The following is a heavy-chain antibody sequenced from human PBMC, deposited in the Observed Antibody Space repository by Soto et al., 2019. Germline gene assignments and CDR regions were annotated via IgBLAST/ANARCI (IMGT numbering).Heavy chain of an antibody. CDR3: ARERGRYCSGESCYPFGP. V-gene: IGHV4-34*01. CDR1: GGAFRGYY. J-gene: IGHJ5*02. Sequence: SETLSLTCAVYGGAFRGYYWGWVRQPPGKGLEWLGEINDSGSTNYNPSLKSRVTISLDTSKKEISLRLSSVTAADTAVYYCARERGRYCSGESCYPFGPWGQGALVTVSS. D-gene: IGHD2-15*01. CDR2: INDSGST.